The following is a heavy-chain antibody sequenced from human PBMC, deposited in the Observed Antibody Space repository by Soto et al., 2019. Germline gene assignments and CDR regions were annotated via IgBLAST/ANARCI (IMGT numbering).Heavy chain of an antibody. CDR1: GGSVSSGSYY. CDR2: IYYSGST. Sequence: SETLSLTCTVSGGSVSSGSYYWGWIRQPPGKGLEWIGYIYYSGSTNYNPSLKSRVTISVDTSKNQFSLKLSSVTAADTAVYYCARDPRWELPDYWGQGTLVTVSS. J-gene: IGHJ4*02. CDR3: ARDPRWELPDY. V-gene: IGHV4-61*01. D-gene: IGHD1-26*01.